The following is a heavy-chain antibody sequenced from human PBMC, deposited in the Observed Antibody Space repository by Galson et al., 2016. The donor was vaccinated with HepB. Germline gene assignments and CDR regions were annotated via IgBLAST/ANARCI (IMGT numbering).Heavy chain of an antibody. CDR3: ARVRVVAEMASTFDY. V-gene: IGHV4-61*01. J-gene: IGHJ4*02. CDR1: GGSVNSMTYY. D-gene: IGHD5-24*01. CDR2: IYYTGGT. Sequence: SETLSLTCTVSGGSVNSMTYYWSWIRQPPGKGPEWIGYIYYTGGTDYNPSLKSRVTISVDTSKNQFSLRLTSVTAADTAVYYCARVRVVAEMASTFDYWGQGTLVTVSS.